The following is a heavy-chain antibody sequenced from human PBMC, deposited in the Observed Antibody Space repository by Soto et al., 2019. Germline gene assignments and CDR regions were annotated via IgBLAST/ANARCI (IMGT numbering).Heavy chain of an antibody. D-gene: IGHD2-2*01. CDR3: ARGRYCSSTSCYVDY. Sequence: EVQVVESGGGLVKPGGSLRLSCAASGFTFSSYSMNWVRQAPGKGLDWVSSISSSSSYIYYADSVKGRFTISRDNAKNSLYLQMNSLRAEDTAVYYCARGRYCSSTSCYVDYWGQGTLVTVSS. J-gene: IGHJ4*02. V-gene: IGHV3-21*01. CDR2: ISSSSSYI. CDR1: GFTFSSYS.